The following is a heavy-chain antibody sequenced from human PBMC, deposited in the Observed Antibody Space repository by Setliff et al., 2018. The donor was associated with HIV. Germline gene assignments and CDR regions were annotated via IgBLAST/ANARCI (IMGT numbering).Heavy chain of an antibody. J-gene: IGHJ4*02. CDR1: GYFFNHYG. Sequence: ASVKVSCKASGYFFNHYGIAWVRQAPGQGLEWMGWISGFNGNTNYAQILQDRVTVTTDTSISTAYMELSRLRSDDTAVCYCARTLPQYTNLFDYWGQGTLVTVSS. CDR3: ARTLPQYTNLFDY. CDR2: ISGFNGNT. V-gene: IGHV1-18*01. D-gene: IGHD5-18*01.